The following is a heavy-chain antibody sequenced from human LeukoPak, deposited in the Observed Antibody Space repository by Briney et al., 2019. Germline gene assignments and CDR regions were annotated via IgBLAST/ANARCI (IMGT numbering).Heavy chain of an antibody. Sequence: SETLSLTCTVSGESISGFYWTWIRLPPGKGLEWIGYIYYRGSTNYNPSLKSRVTISVDTSKNQFSLKLSSVTAADTAVYYCARENYDYVWGSYRSVSGPIDYWGQGTLVTVSS. J-gene: IGHJ4*02. D-gene: IGHD3-16*02. CDR1: GESISGFY. V-gene: IGHV4-59*01. CDR3: ARENYDYVWGSYRSVSGPIDY. CDR2: IYYRGST.